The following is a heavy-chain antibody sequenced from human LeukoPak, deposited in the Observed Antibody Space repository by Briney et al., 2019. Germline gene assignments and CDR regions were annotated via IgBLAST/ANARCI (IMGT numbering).Heavy chain of an antibody. J-gene: IGHJ3*02. CDR3: ARDARGIAVAGTYAFDI. CDR2: IYYSGST. Sequence: PSETLSLTCTVSGGSISSSSYYWGWIRQPPGKGMEWIGSIYYSGSTYYNPSLKSRVTVSVDTSKNQFSLKLSSVTAADTAVYYCARDARGIAVAGTYAFDIWGQGTMVTVSS. V-gene: IGHV4-39*07. D-gene: IGHD6-19*01. CDR1: GGSISSSSYY.